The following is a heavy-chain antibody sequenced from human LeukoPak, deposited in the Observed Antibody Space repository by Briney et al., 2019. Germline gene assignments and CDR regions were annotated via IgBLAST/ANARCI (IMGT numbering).Heavy chain of an antibody. D-gene: IGHD5-24*01. CDR3: AKDRGGYNGEYFDY. Sequence: PGGSLRLSCAASGFTFSSYAMSWVRQAPGKGQEWVSAISGSGVSTYYADSVKGRFTISRDNSKNTLYLQMNSLRAEDTAVFYCAKDRGGYNGEYFDYWGQGTLVTVSS. V-gene: IGHV3-23*01. J-gene: IGHJ4*02. CDR1: GFTFSSYA. CDR2: ISGSGVST.